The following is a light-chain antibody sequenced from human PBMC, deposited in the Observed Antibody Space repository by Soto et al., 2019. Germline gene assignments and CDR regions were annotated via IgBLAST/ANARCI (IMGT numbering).Light chain of an antibody. CDR2: GAS. J-gene: IGKJ1*01. Sequence: EIVLTQSPCTLSLSPCEISTLSCISIQSVSNNYLAWYQQKPGQAPRLLISGASTRAADIPDRFSGSGSGTDFTLTIGRLEPEDLAVYYCQQYDSSPRTFGQGTKVDIK. CDR3: QQYDSSPRT. V-gene: IGKV3-20*01. CDR1: QSVSNNY.